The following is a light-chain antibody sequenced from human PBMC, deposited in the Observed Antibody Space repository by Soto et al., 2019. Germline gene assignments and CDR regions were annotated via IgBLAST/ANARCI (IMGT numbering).Light chain of an antibody. J-gene: IGKJ5*01. V-gene: IGKV3-20*01. CDR3: QQYNTSPIT. Sequence: EIVSTQSPGTLSLSPGERATLSCRASQSVSSNYLAWYQQKPGQAPRLLIYGASSRATGIPDRFSGSGSGTDFTLTINRLEPEDFAVYYCQQYNTSPITFGQGTRLEIK. CDR1: QSVSSNY. CDR2: GAS.